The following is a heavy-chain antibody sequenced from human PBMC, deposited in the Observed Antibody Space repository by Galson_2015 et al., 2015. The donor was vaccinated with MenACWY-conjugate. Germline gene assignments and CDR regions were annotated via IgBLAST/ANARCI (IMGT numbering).Heavy chain of an antibody. CDR2: ISKSGSPI. J-gene: IGHJ6*03. D-gene: IGHD5-18*01. CDR1: GFTFTGYD. CDR3: ARVGTWIHQYFYYMDV. Sequence: SLRLSCAASGFTFTGYDFNWVRQAPGTGLEWLSYISKSGSPIYYADSVKGRFTISRGNIKKSLFLEMNSLRAGDTGVYYCARVGTWIHQYFYYMDVWGKGTTVTVSS. V-gene: IGHV3-48*03.